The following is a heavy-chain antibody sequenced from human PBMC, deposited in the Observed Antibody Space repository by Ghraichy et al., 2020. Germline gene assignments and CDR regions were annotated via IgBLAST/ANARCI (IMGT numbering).Heavy chain of an antibody. J-gene: IGHJ4*02. Sequence: GSLRLSCAASGFIFSSYWMSWVRQAPGKGLEWVPNIKQDESDKYYVDSVKGRFTLPRDNAKNSVYPQMNRLSAEDTAVYYCARENGDYGDYFDYWGQGTMVTVSS. CDR2: IKQDESDK. CDR1: GFIFSSYW. CDR3: ARENGDYGDYFDY. D-gene: IGHD4-17*01. V-gene: IGHV3-7*03.